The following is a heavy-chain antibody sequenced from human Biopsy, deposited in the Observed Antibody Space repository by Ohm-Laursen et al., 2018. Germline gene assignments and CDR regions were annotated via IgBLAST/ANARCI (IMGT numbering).Heavy chain of an antibody. CDR1: GFRFDNTG. Sequence: SLRLSCSASGFRFDNTGMHWVRQGPGKGLEWVAGISWSSDSITYAKYVTGRFTISRDNGENSLYLQMNSLRPEDTALYYCTKNTQWEGSGYLDAFHIWGHGAMVTVSS. V-gene: IGHV3-9*01. D-gene: IGHD3-22*01. CDR2: ISWSSDSI. CDR3: TKNTQWEGSGYLDAFHI. J-gene: IGHJ3*02.